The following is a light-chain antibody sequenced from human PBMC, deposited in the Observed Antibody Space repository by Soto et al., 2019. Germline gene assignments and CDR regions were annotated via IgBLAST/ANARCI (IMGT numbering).Light chain of an antibody. Sequence: EIVLTQSPGTLSLSPGERAALSCRASQSVRGRYLAWYQQRPGQAPRLLIYGASSRATGIPDRFTGSGSGTDFTLTISRLEPEDFAVYYCQQYATSPLFTSGPGTKVEIK. CDR1: QSVRGRY. J-gene: IGKJ3*01. CDR2: GAS. CDR3: QQYATSPLFT. V-gene: IGKV3-20*01.